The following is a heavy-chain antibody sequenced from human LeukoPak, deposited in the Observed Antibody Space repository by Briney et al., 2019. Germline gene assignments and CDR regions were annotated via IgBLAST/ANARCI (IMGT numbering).Heavy chain of an antibody. CDR2: ISYDGSNK. J-gene: IGHJ4*02. CDR3: AKDGFLLTFSIAAAGTGGYFDY. D-gene: IGHD6-13*01. V-gene: IGHV3-30*04. CDR1: GFTFSSYA. Sequence: GGSLRLSCAASGFTFSSYAMHWVRQAPGKGLEWVAVISYDGSNKYYADSVKGRFTISRDNSKNTLYLQMNSLRAEDTAVYYCAKDGFLLTFSIAAAGTGGYFDYWGQGTLVTVSS.